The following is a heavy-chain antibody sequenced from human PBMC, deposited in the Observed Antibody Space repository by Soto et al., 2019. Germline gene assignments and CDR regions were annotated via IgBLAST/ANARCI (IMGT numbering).Heavy chain of an antibody. CDR2: IAYDGSNR. D-gene: IGHD1-1*01. V-gene: IGHV3-30*04. Sequence: QVQLVESGGGVVQPGRSLRLSCAASGFSISRSAMHWVRQAPGKGLEWVAVIAYDGSNRWYADSAKGRFTISRENSKNTVYLQMSSLRCEDTAVYYCARDLQAGTDNVNWFAPWGQGTLVTVSS. CDR3: ARDLQAGTDNVNWFAP. J-gene: IGHJ5*02. CDR1: GFSISRSA.